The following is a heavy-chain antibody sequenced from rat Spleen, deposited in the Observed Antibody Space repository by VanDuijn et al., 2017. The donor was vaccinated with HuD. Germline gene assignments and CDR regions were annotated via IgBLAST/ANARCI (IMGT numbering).Heavy chain of an antibody. CDR2: ISTGGGIT. V-gene: IGHV5-27*01. CDR3: TTDRLGADYFDY. CDR1: GFTFSDYY. D-gene: IGHD5-1*01. J-gene: IGHJ2*01. Sequence: EVQLVESDGGLVQPGRSLKLSCVASGFTFSDYYMAWVRQAPTKGLEWVAYISTGGGITYYRDSVKGRFTISRDNAKSTLYLQMDSLRSEDTATYYCTTDRLGADYFDYWGQGVMVTVSS.